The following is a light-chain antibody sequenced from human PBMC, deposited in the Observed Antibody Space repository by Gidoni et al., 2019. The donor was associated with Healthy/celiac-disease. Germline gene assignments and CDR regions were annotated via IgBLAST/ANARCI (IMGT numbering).Light chain of an antibody. CDR2: EVS. V-gene: IGLV2-14*01. CDR1: SSDVGGYNY. CDR3: SSYTSSSTQV. J-gene: IGLJ2*01. Sequence: QSALTQPASVSGSPGQSITISCTGTSSDVGGYNYVSWYQQHPGKAPNLMIYEVSNRPSGVANRFAGSKSGNTASRTISGLQDEEEADYYCSSYTSSSTQVFGGGTKLTVL.